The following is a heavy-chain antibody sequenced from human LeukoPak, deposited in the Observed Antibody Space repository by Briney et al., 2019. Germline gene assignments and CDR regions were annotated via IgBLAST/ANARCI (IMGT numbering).Heavy chain of an antibody. D-gene: IGHD3-10*01. Sequence: GRSLRLSCAASGFTFHDSAMHWVRQAPGKGLEWVSSISWNSGNIGYADSVKGRFTISRDNVKNSLYLQMNSLKAEDTALYSCPTGPNYYGIFDYWGQGTLVTVPS. CDR3: PTGPNYYGIFDY. V-gene: IGHV3-9*01. J-gene: IGHJ4*02. CDR2: ISWNSGNI. CDR1: GFTFHDSA.